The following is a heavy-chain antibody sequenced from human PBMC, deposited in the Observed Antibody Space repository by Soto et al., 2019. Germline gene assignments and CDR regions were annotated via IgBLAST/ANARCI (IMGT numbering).Heavy chain of an antibody. CDR2: IWYDGSNK. V-gene: IGHV3-33*01. CDR3: ARDSLVGYSGYDYPYYYYGMDV. Sequence: ESGGGVVQPGRSLRLSCAASGFTFSSYGMHWVRQAPGKGLEWVAVIWYDGSNKYYADSVKGRFTISRDNSKNTLYLQMNSLRAEDTAVYYCARDSLVGYSGYDYPYYYYGMDVCGQGTTVTVSS. D-gene: IGHD5-12*01. CDR1: GFTFSSYG. J-gene: IGHJ6*02.